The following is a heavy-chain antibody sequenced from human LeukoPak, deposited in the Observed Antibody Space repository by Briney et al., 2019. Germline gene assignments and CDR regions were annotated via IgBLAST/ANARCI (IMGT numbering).Heavy chain of an antibody. CDR1: GGSISSYY. D-gene: IGHD5-18*01. CDR3: AREVQLWTHLDY. CDR2: IYYSGST. J-gene: IGHJ4*02. V-gene: IGHV4-59*06. Sequence: SETLSLTCTVSGGSISSYYWSWIRQHPGKGLEWIGYIYYSGSTYYNPSLKSRVTISVDTSKNQFSLKLSSVTAADTAVYYCAREVQLWTHLDYWGQGTLVTVSS.